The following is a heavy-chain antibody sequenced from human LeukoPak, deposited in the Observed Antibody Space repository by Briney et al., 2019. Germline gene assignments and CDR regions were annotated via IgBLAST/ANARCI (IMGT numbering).Heavy chain of an antibody. Sequence: ASVKVSCKASGYTFTSYDINWVRQATGQGLEWMGWMNPNSGNTGYAQKSQGRVTMTRNTSISTAYMELSSLRSEDTAVYYCARGRAITIFGDYYYMDVWGKGTTVTVSS. D-gene: IGHD3-3*01. CDR2: MNPNSGNT. CDR1: GYTFTSYD. J-gene: IGHJ6*03. V-gene: IGHV1-8*01. CDR3: ARGRAITIFGDYYYMDV.